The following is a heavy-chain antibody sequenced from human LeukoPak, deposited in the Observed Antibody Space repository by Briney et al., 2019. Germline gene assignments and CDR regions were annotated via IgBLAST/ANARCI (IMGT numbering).Heavy chain of an antibody. J-gene: IGHJ6*03. CDR2: IRSKAYGGTT. CDR3: TRGPDYYYYYMDV. V-gene: IGHV3-49*04. Sequence: GGSLRLSCAASGFTFSSYAMHWVRQAPGKGLEWVGFIRSKAYGGTTEYAASVKGRFTISRDDSKSIAYLQMNSLKTEDTAVYYCTRGPDYYYYYMDVWGKGTTVTVSS. CDR1: GFTFSSYA.